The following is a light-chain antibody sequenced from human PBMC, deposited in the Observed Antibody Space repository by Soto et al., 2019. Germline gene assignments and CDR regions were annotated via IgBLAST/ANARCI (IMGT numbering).Light chain of an antibody. CDR3: QQYGSSPWT. J-gene: IGKJ1*01. CDR2: GAS. Sequence: EIVLTQSPGTLSLSPGERATHSCRAIQSVSSSYLAWYQQKPGQAPRLLIYGASSRATGIPDRFSGSGSGTDFTLTISRLEPEDFAVYYCQQYGSSPWTFGQGTKVDI. V-gene: IGKV3-20*01. CDR1: QSVSSSY.